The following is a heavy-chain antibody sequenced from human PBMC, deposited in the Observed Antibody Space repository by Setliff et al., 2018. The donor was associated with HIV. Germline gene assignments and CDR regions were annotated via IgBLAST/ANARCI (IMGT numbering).Heavy chain of an antibody. V-gene: IGHV3-21*01. CDR1: GFTFSSYS. CDR2: ISSSSSYI. Sequence: GGSLRLSCAASGFTFSSYSMDWVRQAPGKGLEWVSSISSSSSYIYYADSVKGRFTISRDNAKNSLYVQMNSLRAEDTAVYHCARDLGPYSGSYSWGIGYWGQGTLVTVSS. CDR3: ARDLGPYSGSYSWGIGY. D-gene: IGHD1-26*01. J-gene: IGHJ4*02.